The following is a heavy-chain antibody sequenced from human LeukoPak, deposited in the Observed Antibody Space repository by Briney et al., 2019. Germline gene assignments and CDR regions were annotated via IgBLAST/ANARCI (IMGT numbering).Heavy chain of an antibody. D-gene: IGHD5-24*01. CDR3: ACYKIVERNIDF. CDR1: GASINGYY. V-gene: IGHV4-59*01. CDR2: VHYSLSS. Sequence: PSETLSLTCTVSGASINGYYWSWIRQPPGKGLESIGNVHYSLSSNYSPSLESRVTISMDTSQRQFSLKLTSVTAADTAVYYCACYKIVERNIDFWGQGMLVTVSS. J-gene: IGHJ4*02.